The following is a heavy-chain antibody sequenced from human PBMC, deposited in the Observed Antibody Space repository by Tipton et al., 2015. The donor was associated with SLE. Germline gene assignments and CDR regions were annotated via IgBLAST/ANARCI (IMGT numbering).Heavy chain of an antibody. CDR2: IYYSGST. D-gene: IGHD3-22*01. J-gene: IGHJ6*03. CDR1: GYSISSDYY. CDR3: ARGSAVITSGYYYYYMDV. V-gene: IGHV4-38-2*01. Sequence: TLSLTCEVSGYSISSDYYWGWIRQPPGEGLEWIGSIYYSGSTYYNPSLKSRVTISVDTSKNQFSLKLSSVTAADAAVYYCARGSAVITSGYYYYYMDVWGKGTTVTVSS.